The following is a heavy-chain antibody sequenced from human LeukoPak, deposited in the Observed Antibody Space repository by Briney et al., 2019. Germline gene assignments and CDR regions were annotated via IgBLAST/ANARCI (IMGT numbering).Heavy chain of an antibody. Sequence: PSETLSLTCTVSYGSISTYYWSWIRQPAGKGLEWIGRIYISGSTNYNPSLKSRVTMSVDTSKNQFSLKLTSVTAADTAVYYCARGPYSSGWYSFDYWGQGTLVTVSS. CDR1: YGSISTYY. CDR2: IYISGST. J-gene: IGHJ4*02. V-gene: IGHV4-4*07. D-gene: IGHD6-19*01. CDR3: ARGPYSSGWYSFDY.